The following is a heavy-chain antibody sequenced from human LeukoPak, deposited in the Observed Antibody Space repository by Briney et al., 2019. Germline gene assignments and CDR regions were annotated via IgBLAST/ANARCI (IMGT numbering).Heavy chain of an antibody. CDR1: GFTLSTNA. D-gene: IGHD1-14*01. CDR2: ISGSGAST. CDR3: AKDFVRYNIQFDY. J-gene: IGHJ4*02. Sequence: PGGSLRLSCLTSGFTLSTNAMSWVRQAPGKGLEWISGISGSGASTYYADSVRGRFTISRDNSKNTLYLQMDSLRAEDTALYYCAKDFVRYNIQFDYWGQGALVTVSS. V-gene: IGHV3-23*01.